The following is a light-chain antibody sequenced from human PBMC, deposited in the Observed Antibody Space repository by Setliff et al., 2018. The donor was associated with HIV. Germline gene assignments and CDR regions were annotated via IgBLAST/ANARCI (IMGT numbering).Light chain of an antibody. J-gene: IGKJ1*01. CDR1: QSPINNY. CDR2: GAS. V-gene: IGKV3-20*01. CDR3: QQYGISPRA. Sequence: EVVLTQSPGTLSLSPGERATLSCRASQSPINNYLAWYQQKPGQAPRLLIYGASSRATGIPDRFSGSGSGTDFTLTISRLEPEDFAVYYCQQYGISPRAFGQGTKVDIK.